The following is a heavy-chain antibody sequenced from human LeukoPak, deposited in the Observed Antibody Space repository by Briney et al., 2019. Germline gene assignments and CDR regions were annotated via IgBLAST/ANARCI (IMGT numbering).Heavy chain of an antibody. CDR1: GFTFRSYD. CDR2: IGTAGDT. J-gene: IGHJ4*02. Sequence: SGGSLRLSCAASGFTFRSYDMHWVRQTTGKVLEWVSAIGTAGDTYYPGSVKGRFTISRENAKNSLYLQMNSLRAGDTAVYYCARGDSSGYQRNTKFDYWGQGTLVTVSS. D-gene: IGHD3-22*01. V-gene: IGHV3-13*01. CDR3: ARGDSSGYQRNTKFDY.